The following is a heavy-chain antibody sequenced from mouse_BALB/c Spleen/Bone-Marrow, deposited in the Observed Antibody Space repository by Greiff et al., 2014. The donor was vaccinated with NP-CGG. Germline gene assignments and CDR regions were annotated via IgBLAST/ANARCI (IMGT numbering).Heavy chain of an antibody. Sequence: VQLKESGPELVRPGASMKISCKASGYSFTGYTMNWVKQSHGKNLEWIGLINPYNGGTTYNQKFKGKATLTVDKSSSTAYMELLSLTSEDSAVYYCASYFGSSCYFDVWGAGTTVTVSS. CDR2: INPYNGGT. D-gene: IGHD1-1*01. CDR3: ASYFGSSCYFDV. J-gene: IGHJ1*01. CDR1: GYSFTGYT. V-gene: IGHV1-18*01.